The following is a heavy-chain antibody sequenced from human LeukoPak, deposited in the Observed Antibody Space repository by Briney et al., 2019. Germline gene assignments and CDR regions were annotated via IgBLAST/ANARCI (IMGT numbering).Heavy chain of an antibody. CDR1: SGSINNYY. D-gene: IGHD5-18*01. CDR2: IYSNGDT. J-gene: IGHJ4*02. Sequence: SETLSLTCTVSSGSINNYYWSWIRQPPGRGLEWVGHIYSNGDTKYNPSLKGRVTMSVDTAKNQFSLTLSSVTAADTAVYYCARDGGGYTYAYIYWGQGTLVTVSS. V-gene: IGHV4-59*01. CDR3: ARDGGGYTYAYIY.